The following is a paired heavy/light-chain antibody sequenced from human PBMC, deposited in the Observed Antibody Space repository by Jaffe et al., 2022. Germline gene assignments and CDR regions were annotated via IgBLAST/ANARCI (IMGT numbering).Light chain of an antibody. J-gene: IGKJ2*01. Sequence: DIQVTQSPSTLSASVGDRVTITCRASQNINTWLAWYQQKPGKAPTLLIYKASTLESGVPSRFSGSGSGTEFSLTISSLQPDDFATYYCQHYNTYSYTFGQGTKLEI. V-gene: IGKV1-5*03. CDR3: QHYNTYSYT. CDR2: KAS. CDR1: QNINTW.
Heavy chain of an antibody. CDR2: INPQRGNT. CDR3: ARDYIAVAGSDAVDI. CDR1: GYMFSSYG. J-gene: IGHJ3*02. D-gene: IGHD6-19*01. V-gene: IGHV1-18*04. Sequence: QVQLVQSGGEVKKPGASVKVSCKASGYMFSSYGISWVRQAPGQGLEWMGWINPQRGNTNYAQRFQGRVTMSTDTSTNTAYMELRSLISDDTAVYYCARDYIAVAGSDAVDIWGQGTTVTVSS.